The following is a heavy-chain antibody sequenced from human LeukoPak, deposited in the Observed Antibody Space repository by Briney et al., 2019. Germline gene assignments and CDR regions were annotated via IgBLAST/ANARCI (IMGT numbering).Heavy chain of an antibody. CDR2: INRRGHT. D-gene: IGHD2-21*02. Sequence: QSGGSLRLSCAASGFTFDRFTIHWVRQTPGKGLEWVSLINRRGHTFYADSVKGRFTISRDNSRNSVLLQMNSLRPEDTALDYCAKEVDCPSDCLFFHSWGQGTLVTVSS. CDR1: GFTFDRFT. J-gene: IGHJ4*02. V-gene: IGHV3-43*01. CDR3: AKEVDCPSDCLFFHS.